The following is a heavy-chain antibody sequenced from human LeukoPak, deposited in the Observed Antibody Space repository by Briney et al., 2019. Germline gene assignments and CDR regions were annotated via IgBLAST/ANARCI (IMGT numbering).Heavy chain of an antibody. J-gene: IGHJ4*02. CDR1: GLTVSSNY. Sequence: GGSLRLSCAASGLTVSSNYMSWVRQAPGKGLEWLSVIYNGDMTYYADSVKGRFTISRDNSKNTLYLQMNNLRAEDTAVYYCARANGGNMWRGHYFDCWGQGTLVAVSS. V-gene: IGHV3-66*01. CDR2: IYNGDMT. CDR3: ARANGGNMWRGHYFDC. D-gene: IGHD4-23*01.